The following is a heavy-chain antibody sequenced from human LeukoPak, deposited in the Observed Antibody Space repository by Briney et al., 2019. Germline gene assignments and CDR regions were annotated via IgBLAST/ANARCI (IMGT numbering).Heavy chain of an antibody. J-gene: IGHJ4*02. Sequence: GGSLRLSCTVSGFTVSSNSMSWVRQAPGKGLEWVSFIYSDNTHYSDSVKGRFTISRDNSKNTLYLQMNSLRGEDTAIYYCATYRQVMLPFESWGQGTLVTVSS. V-gene: IGHV3-53*01. CDR1: GFTVSSNS. CDR3: ATYRQVMLPFES. D-gene: IGHD5-18*01. CDR2: IYSDNT.